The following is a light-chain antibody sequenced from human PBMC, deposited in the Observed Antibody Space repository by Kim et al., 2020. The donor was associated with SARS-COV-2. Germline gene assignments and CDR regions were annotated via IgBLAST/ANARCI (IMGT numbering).Light chain of an antibody. CDR1: SGNSSYA. CDR3: QTWGTGIHWV. V-gene: IGLV4-69*01. Sequence: VKLPCTLSSGNSSYAIAWHQQQPEKGPRYLMKLNSDGSHSKGDGIPDRFSGSSSGAERYLTISSLQSEDEADYYCQTWGTGIHWVFGGGTQLTVL. CDR2: LNSDGSH. J-gene: IGLJ3*02.